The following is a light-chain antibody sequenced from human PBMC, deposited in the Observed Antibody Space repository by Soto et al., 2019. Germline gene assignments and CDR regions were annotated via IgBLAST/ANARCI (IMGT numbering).Light chain of an antibody. Sequence: ETGMTQSRAALSVSPGEKITHACRASQSVSRNMAWYQQRPGQNHRLVIYGASTRATGIPVRFTASGSGTEFTLTISSLQSEDFAVYYCQQYHNWPLTFGGGTKVEIK. CDR2: GAS. V-gene: IGKV3-15*01. J-gene: IGKJ4*01. CDR1: QSVSRN. CDR3: QQYHNWPLT.